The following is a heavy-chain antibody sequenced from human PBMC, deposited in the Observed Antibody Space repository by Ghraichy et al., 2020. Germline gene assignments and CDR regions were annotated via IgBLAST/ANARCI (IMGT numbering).Heavy chain of an antibody. CDR1: GFTFTSYA. V-gene: IGHV3-23*01. CDR2: ISGSGAST. J-gene: IGHJ4*02. CDR3: APSRVPFDC. Sequence: GGSLRLSCAASGFTFTSYAMTWVRQAPGKGLEWVSTISGSGASTFYADSVKGRFTISRDNSKNTLYLQMNSLRAEDTAVYYCAPSRVPFDCWGQGTLVTVSS. D-gene: IGHD5/OR15-5a*01.